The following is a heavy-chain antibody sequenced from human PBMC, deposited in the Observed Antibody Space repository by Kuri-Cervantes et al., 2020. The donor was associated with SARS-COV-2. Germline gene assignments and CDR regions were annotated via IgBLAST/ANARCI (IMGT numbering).Heavy chain of an antibody. V-gene: IGHV5-51*01. CDR1: GYSFTSYW. D-gene: IGHD4-17*01. CDR3: ARRAYGEQVDYYYMDV. CDR2: IYPGDSDT. Sequence: KVSCMGSGYSFTSYWIGWVRQMPGKGLEWMGIIYPGDSDTRYSPSFQGQVTISADKSISTAFLQWSSLKASDTAMYYCARRAYGEQVDYYYMDVWGKGTTVTVSS. J-gene: IGHJ6*03.